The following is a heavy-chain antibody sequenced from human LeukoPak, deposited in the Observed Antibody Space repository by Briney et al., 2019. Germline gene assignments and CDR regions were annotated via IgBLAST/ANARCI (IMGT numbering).Heavy chain of an antibody. J-gene: IGHJ4*02. CDR1: GFTFRNYA. CDR2: ISGSGTST. V-gene: IGHV3-23*01. Sequence: GGSLRLSCAASGFTFRNYAMTWVRQAPGKGLEYVSGISGSGTSTFYADSVKGQFTISRDNSKNTVYLQMNSLRAEDTAIYYCAKTKIVPASYFDYWGQGTLVTVSS. D-gene: IGHD2-2*01. CDR3: AKTKIVPASYFDY.